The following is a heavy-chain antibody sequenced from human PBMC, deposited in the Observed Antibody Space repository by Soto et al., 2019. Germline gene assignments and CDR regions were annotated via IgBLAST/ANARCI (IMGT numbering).Heavy chain of an antibody. Sequence: EVQLLESGGGLVQPGGSLRLSCAASGFTFSSYAMSWVRQAPGEGLEWVSAISGSGGSTYYADSVKGRFTISRDNSKNTLYLQMNSLRAEDTAVYYCAGARWGVRYFDYWGQGTLVTVSS. CDR2: ISGSGGST. D-gene: IGHD3-16*01. CDR1: GFTFSSYA. J-gene: IGHJ4*02. CDR3: AGARWGVRYFDY. V-gene: IGHV3-23*01.